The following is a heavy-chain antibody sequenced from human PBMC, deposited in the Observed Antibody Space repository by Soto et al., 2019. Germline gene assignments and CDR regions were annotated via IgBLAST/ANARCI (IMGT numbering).Heavy chain of an antibody. J-gene: IGHJ2*01. CDR2: ISAYNGNT. CDR1: GYTFTSYG. Sequence: GASVKVSCKASGYTFTSYGISWVRQAPGQGLEWMGWISAYNGNTNYAQKLQGRVTMTTDTSTSTAYMELRSLRSDDTAVYYCARTYHVVVVAATRHWYFDLWGRGTLVTVSS. V-gene: IGHV1-18*01. D-gene: IGHD2-15*01. CDR3: ARTYHVVVVAATRHWYFDL.